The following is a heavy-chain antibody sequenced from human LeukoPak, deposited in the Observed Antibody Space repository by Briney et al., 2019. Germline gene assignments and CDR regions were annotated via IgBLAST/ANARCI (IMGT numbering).Heavy chain of an antibody. V-gene: IGHV1-69*13. Sequence: ASVKVSCKASGGTFSGYAISWVRQAPGQGLEWMGGIIPIFGTANYAQKFQGRVTITADESTSTVYMELSSLRSEDTAVYYCARDERYFDWLPIDYWGQGTLVTVSS. CDR2: IIPIFGTA. CDR1: GGTFSGYA. D-gene: IGHD3-9*01. CDR3: ARDERYFDWLPIDY. J-gene: IGHJ4*02.